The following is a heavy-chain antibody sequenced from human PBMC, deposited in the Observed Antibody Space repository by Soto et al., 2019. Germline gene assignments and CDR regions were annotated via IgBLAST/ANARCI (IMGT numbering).Heavy chain of an antibody. CDR2: IYYSGST. Sequence: SETLSLTCTVSGGSISSGGYYWSWIRQHPGKGLEWIGYIYYSGSTYYNPSLKSRVTISVDTSKNQFSLKLSSVTAADTAVYYCARSRPMYYYDSSGYAFDIWGQGTMVT. V-gene: IGHV4-31*03. J-gene: IGHJ3*02. CDR1: GGSISSGGYY. CDR3: ARSRPMYYYDSSGYAFDI. D-gene: IGHD3-22*01.